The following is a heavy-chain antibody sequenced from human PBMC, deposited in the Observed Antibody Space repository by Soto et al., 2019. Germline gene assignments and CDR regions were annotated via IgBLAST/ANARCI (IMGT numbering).Heavy chain of an antibody. V-gene: IGHV3-30*18. CDR1: GFTFSSYG. J-gene: IGHJ6*02. D-gene: IGHD2-8*01. CDR2: ISYDGSNK. Sequence: QVQLVESGGGVVQPGRSLRLSCAASGFTFSSYGMHWVRQAPGKGLEWVAVISYDGSNKYYADSVKGRFTISRDNSNNTLYLQMNSLRAEDTAVYYCAKEGYCTNGVCYPYSYYYGMDVWGHGNTVTVS. CDR3: AKEGYCTNGVCYPYSYYYGMDV.